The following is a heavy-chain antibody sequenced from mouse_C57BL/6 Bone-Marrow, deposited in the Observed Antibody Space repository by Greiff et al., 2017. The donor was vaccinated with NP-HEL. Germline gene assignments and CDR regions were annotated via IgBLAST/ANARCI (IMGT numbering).Heavy chain of an antibody. Sequence: QVQLQQPGAELVKPGASVKLSCKASGYTFTSYWMQWVKQRPGQGLEWIGEIDPSDSYTNYNQKIKGKATLTVDTSSSTAYMQLSSLTSEDSAVYYCAVDDGFLYWYFDVWGTGTTVTVSS. D-gene: IGHD2-3*01. CDR2: IDPSDSYT. V-gene: IGHV1-50*01. J-gene: IGHJ1*03. CDR1: GYTFTSYW. CDR3: AVDDGFLYWYFDV.